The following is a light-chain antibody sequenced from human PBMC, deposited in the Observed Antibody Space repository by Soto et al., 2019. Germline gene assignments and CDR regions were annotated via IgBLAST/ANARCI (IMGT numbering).Light chain of an antibody. CDR2: DAS. CDR1: RSVDLW. Sequence: IKMTQSPSSLSASVGDRVSITCRASRSVDLWLAWYQQKPGKAPKLLIYDASSLQSGVPSRFSGSGSGTEFTLTITGLQPEAIATYSCQHYDSFWSFGQGTKVDIK. V-gene: IGKV1-5*01. J-gene: IGKJ1*01. CDR3: QHYDSFWS.